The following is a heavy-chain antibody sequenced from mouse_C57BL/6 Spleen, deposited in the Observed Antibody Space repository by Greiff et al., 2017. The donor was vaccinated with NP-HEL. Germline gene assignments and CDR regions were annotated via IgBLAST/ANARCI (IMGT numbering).Heavy chain of an antibody. CDR3: ARALLGHYFDY. J-gene: IGHJ2*01. CDR2: INPSNGGT. V-gene: IGHV1-53*01. D-gene: IGHD4-1*01. Sequence: QVQLQPPWTEMVKPGALGKLFRKASGYPFPSFRMHRVKQGPGQGLEWVGNINPSNGGTNYNEKFKSKATLTVDKSSSTAYMQLSSLTSEDSAVYYCARALLGHYFDYWGQGTTLTVSS. CDR1: GYPFPSFR.